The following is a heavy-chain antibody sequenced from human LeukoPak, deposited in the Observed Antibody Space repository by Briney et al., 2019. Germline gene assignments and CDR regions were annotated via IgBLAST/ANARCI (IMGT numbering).Heavy chain of an antibody. CDR3: ACYKIVERNFDF. D-gene: IGHD5-24*01. CDR2: VHYSLSS. CDR1: GASISSYY. V-gene: IGHV4-59*01. J-gene: IGHJ4*02. Sequence: SETLSLTCAVSGASISSYYWSWIRQPPGKGLEWIGNVHYSLSSNYSPSLESRVTISMDTSQRQFSLKLTSVTAADTAAYYCACYKIVERNFDFWGQGMLVTVSS.